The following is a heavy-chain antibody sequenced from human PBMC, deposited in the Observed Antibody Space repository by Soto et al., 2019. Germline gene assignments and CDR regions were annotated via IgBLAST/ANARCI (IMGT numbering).Heavy chain of an antibody. J-gene: IGHJ6*02. D-gene: IGHD3-3*01. CDR2: MNPNSGNT. CDR1: VYTFTSYD. CDR3: AREGNFYDFWSGYSPRYYYGMDV. Sequence: ASVKVSCKASVYTFTSYDINWVRQATGQGLEWMGWMNPNSGNTGYAQKFQGRVTMTRNTSISTAYMELSSLRSEDTAVYYCAREGNFYDFWSGYSPRYYYGMDVWGQGTTVTVSS. V-gene: IGHV1-8*01.